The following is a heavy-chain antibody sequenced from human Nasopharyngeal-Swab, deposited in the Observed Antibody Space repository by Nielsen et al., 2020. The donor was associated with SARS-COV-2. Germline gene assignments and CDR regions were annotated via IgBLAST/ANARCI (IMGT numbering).Heavy chain of an antibody. CDR2: INHSGST. Sequence: SETLSLTCAVYGGSFSGYYWSWIRQPPGKGLEWIGEINHSGSTNYNPSLKSRVTISVDTSKNQFSLKLSSVTAADTAVYYCARATAIQDFWSGYYSPRNFDYWGQGTLVTVSS. V-gene: IGHV4-34*01. J-gene: IGHJ4*02. CDR1: GGSFSGYY. CDR3: ARATAIQDFWSGYYSPRNFDY. D-gene: IGHD3-3*01.